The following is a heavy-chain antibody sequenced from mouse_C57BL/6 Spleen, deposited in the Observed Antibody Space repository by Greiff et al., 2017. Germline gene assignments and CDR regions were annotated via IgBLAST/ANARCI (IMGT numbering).Heavy chain of an antibody. D-gene: IGHD1-1*01. CDR2: ISSGGSYT. CDR3: ARHYYYGSKGYFDV. CDR1: GFTFSSYG. J-gene: IGHJ1*03. Sequence: EVQLVESGGDLVKPGGSLKLSCAASGFTFSSYGMSWVRQTPDKRLEWVATISSGGSYTYYPDSVKGRFTISRDNAKNTLYLQMSSLKSADTAMYYCARHYYYGSKGYFDVWGTGTTVTVSS. V-gene: IGHV5-6*01.